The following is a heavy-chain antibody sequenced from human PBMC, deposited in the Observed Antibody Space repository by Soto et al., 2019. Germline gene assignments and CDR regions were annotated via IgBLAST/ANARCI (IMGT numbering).Heavy chain of an antibody. CDR2: ISGYNGNT. J-gene: IGHJ3*02. Sequence: QVQLVQSGAEVKKPGASVKVSCKASGYTFTSYGISWVRQAPGQGLEWMGWISGYNGNTNYAQKFQGRVTMTTDTSTSTAYMELRSLRSDDTAVYYCARERDYYDSSGQRDAFDIWGQGTMVTVSS. V-gene: IGHV1-18*01. CDR3: ARERDYYDSSGQRDAFDI. D-gene: IGHD3-22*01. CDR1: GYTFTSYG.